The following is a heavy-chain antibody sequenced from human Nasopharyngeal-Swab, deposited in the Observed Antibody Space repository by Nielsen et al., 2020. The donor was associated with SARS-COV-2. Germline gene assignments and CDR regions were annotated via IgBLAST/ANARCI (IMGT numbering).Heavy chain of an antibody. Sequence: WIRQPPGKGLEWVANIKQDGSEKYYVDSVKGRFTISRDNAKNSLYLQMNSLRAEDTAVYCCARARRGIAGTYFDYWGQGTLVTVSS. CDR2: IKQDGSEK. D-gene: IGHD6-13*01. J-gene: IGHJ4*02. V-gene: IGHV3-7*01. CDR3: ARARRGIAGTYFDY.